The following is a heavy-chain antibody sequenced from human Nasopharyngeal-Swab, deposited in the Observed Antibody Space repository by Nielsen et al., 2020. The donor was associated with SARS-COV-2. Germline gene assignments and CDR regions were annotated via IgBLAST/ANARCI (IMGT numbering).Heavy chain of an antibody. Sequence: GESLKISFAASGFTFSTAMIWVRQAPGKGLECVSGIGGSGVKIYYAESVKGRFTISRDNSKNTLYLQMNSLRAEDTAVYYCAREYGTNWQHHFDYWGQGIPVTVSS. D-gene: IGHD7-27*01. CDR1: GFTFSTA. CDR3: AREYGTNWQHHFDY. V-gene: IGHV3-23*01. J-gene: IGHJ4*02. CDR2: IGGSGVKI.